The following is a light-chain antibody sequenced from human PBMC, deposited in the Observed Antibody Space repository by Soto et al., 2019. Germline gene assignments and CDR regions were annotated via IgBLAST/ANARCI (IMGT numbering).Light chain of an antibody. J-gene: IGKJ1*01. Sequence: DIQMTQSPSSLSASVGDRVTIPCRASQSISSYLNWYQQKPGKAPKLLIYAASSLQSGVPSRFSGSGSGTDFTITIISLQPEDFATYYCKQSYSTRTWTFGQGTKVEIK. CDR2: AAS. V-gene: IGKV1-39*01. CDR1: QSISSY. CDR3: KQSYSTRTWT.